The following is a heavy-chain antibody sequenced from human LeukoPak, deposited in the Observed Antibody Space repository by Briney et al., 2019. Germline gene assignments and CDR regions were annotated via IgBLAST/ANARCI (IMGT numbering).Heavy chain of an antibody. CDR3: ARPKSGSYWPDY. V-gene: IGHV1-2*02. J-gene: IGHJ4*02. D-gene: IGHD1-26*01. CDR1: GYTFTGYY. Sequence: ASVKVSCKASGYTFTGYYMHWVRQAPGQGLEWMGWINPNSGGTNYAQKFQGRVTMTRDTSISTAYMELSRLRSDDTAVYYCARPKSGSYWPDYWGQGTLVTVSS. CDR2: INPNSGGT.